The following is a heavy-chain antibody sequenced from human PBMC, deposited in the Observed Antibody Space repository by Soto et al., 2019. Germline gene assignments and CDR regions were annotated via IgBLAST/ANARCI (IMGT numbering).Heavy chain of an antibody. Sequence: GASVKVSCKASGGTFSSYAISWVRQAPGQGLEWMGGIIPIFGTANYAQKFQGRVTITADKSTSTAYMELSSLSSEDTAVYYCARSPSYYYYGMDVWGQGTTVTVYS. J-gene: IGHJ6*02. CDR2: IIPIFGTA. CDR1: GGTFSSYA. CDR3: ARSPSYYYYGMDV. V-gene: IGHV1-69*06.